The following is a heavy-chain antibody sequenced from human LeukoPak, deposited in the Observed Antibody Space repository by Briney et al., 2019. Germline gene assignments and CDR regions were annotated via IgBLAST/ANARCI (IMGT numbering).Heavy chain of an antibody. D-gene: IGHD3-22*01. CDR3: AREPKAYYDSSGANAFDI. Sequence: GGSLRLSCAASGFTVSSNYMSGVRQAPGKGLEWVSVIYSGGSTYYADSVKGRFTISRDNSKNTLYLQMNSLRAEDTAVYYCAREPKAYYDSSGANAFDIWGQGTMVTVSS. CDR2: IYSGGST. CDR1: GFTVSSNY. V-gene: IGHV3-53*01. J-gene: IGHJ3*02.